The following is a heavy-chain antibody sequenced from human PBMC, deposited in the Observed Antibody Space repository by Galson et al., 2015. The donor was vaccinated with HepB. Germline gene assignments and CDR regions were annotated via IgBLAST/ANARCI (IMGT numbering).Heavy chain of an antibody. CDR2: INWDDTTT. V-gene: IGHV3-43*01. CDR3: AKDRRRYSYGKGFDS. CDR1: GFTFNDYT. D-gene: IGHD5-18*01. Sequence: SLRLSCAASGFTFNDYTMHWVRQAPGKGLEWVSLINWDDTTTYYADSVKGRFTISRDNSRDSLYLQMNSLRTEDSALYYCAKDRRRYSYGKGFDSWGQGTLVTVSS. J-gene: IGHJ4*02.